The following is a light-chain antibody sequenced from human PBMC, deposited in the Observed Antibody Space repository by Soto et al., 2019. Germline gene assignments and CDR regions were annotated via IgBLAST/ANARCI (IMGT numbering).Light chain of an antibody. CDR1: QSVSNW. J-gene: IGKJ1*01. Sequence: EIQMTQSPSSLSASVGDRVTITCRASQSVSNWLAWYRQKPGEAPKLLIYEGSTLGRGVPSRFSGSGSGTEYTLTISSLQPDDFSPFYCKQYYTYSRTFGQGTKVEVK. CDR3: KQYYTYSRT. CDR2: EGS. V-gene: IGKV1-5*03.